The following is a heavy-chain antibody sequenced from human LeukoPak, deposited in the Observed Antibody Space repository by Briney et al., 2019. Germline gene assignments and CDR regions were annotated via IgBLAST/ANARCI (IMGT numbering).Heavy chain of an antibody. D-gene: IGHD2-2*02. CDR3: ARDKVPAAIVDY. V-gene: IGHV4-38-2*02. CDR1: GYSISSGYY. J-gene: IGHJ4*02. CDR2: IYHSGST. Sequence: SETLSLTCTVSGYSISSGYYWGWIRQPPGKGLEWIGSIYHSGSTYYNPSLKSRVTISEDTSKNQFSLKLSSVTAADPAVYYCARDKVPAAIVDYWGQGTLVTVSS.